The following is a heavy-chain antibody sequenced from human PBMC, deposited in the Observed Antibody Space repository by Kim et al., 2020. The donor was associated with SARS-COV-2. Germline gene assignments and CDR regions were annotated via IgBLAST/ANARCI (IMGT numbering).Heavy chain of an antibody. J-gene: IGHJ4*02. CDR2: ISSSSSTI. D-gene: IGHD3-10*01. CDR3: ARDPREYGSGPFDY. V-gene: IGHV3-48*02. CDR1: GFTFSSYS. Sequence: GGSLRLSCAASGFTFSSYSMNWVRQAPGKGLEWVSYISSSSSTIYYADSVKGRFTISRDNAKNSLYLQMNSLRDEDTAVYYCARDPREYGSGPFDYWGQGTLVTVSS.